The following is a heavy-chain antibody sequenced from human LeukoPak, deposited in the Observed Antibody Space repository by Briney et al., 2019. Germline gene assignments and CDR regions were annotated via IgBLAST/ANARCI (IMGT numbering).Heavy chain of an antibody. CDR1: GFTFSSYA. V-gene: IGHV3-23*01. D-gene: IGHD1-26*01. CDR2: ISGSGGST. J-gene: IGHJ4*02. Sequence: HPGGSPRLSCAASGFTFSSYAMSWVRQAPGKGLEWVSAISGSGGSTYYADSVKGRFTISRDNSKNTVWLEMNSLRVEDTAVYYCAKGGRDTSKYYFDYWGQGTLVTVSS. CDR3: AKGGRDTSKYYFDY.